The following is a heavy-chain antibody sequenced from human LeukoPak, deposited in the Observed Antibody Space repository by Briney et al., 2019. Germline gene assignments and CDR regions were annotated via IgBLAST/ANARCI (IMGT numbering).Heavy chain of an antibody. CDR2: IYTSGST. CDR1: GGSISSGSYY. V-gene: IGHV4-61*02. D-gene: IGHD5-12*01. J-gene: IGHJ4*02. Sequence: SETLSLTCTVSGGSISSGSYYWSWIRQPAGKGLEWIGRIYTSGSTNYNPSLKSRVTISVDTSKNQFSLKLSSVTAADTAVYYCAREKMSGYDRLSGDYFDYWGQGTLVTVSS. CDR3: AREKMSGYDRLSGDYFDY.